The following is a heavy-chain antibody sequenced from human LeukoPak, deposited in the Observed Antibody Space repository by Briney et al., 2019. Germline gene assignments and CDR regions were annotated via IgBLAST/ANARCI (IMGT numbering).Heavy chain of an antibody. Sequence: SETLSLTCTVPGYSISSGYYWGWIRQPPGKGLEWIGSIYHSGSTYYNPSLKSRVTISVDTSKNQFSLKLSSVTAADTAVYYCARVVGDYYYYYMDVWGKGTTVTVSS. CDR2: IYHSGST. J-gene: IGHJ6*03. V-gene: IGHV4-38-2*02. D-gene: IGHD2-15*01. CDR3: ARVVGDYYYYYMDV. CDR1: GYSISSGYY.